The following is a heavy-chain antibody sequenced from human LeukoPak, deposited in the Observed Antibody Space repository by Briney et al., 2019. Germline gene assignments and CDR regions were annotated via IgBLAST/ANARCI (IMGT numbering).Heavy chain of an antibody. Sequence: PSETLSLTCAVSGYSISSGYYWGWIRQPPGKGLEWIGEINHSGSTNYNPSLKSRVTISVDTSKNQFSLKLSSVTAADTAVYYCAGYVDTAMVFDYWGQGTLVTVSS. V-gene: IGHV4-38-2*01. CDR3: AGYVDTAMVFDY. D-gene: IGHD5-18*01. J-gene: IGHJ4*02. CDR1: GYSISSGYY. CDR2: INHSGST.